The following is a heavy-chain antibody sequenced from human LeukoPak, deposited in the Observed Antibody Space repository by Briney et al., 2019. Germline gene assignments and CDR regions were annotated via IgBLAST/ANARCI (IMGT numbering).Heavy chain of an antibody. V-gene: IGHV4-61*02. CDR3: ARGGYGYSWYYFDY. CDR1: GGSISSSSYY. D-gene: IGHD5-18*01. Sequence: PSETLSLTCTVSGGSISSSSYYWGWIRQPAGKGLEWIGRIYTSGSTNYNPSLKSRVTMSVDTSKNQFSLKLSSVTAADTAVYYCARGGYGYSWYYFDYWGQGTLVTVSS. CDR2: IYTSGST. J-gene: IGHJ4*02.